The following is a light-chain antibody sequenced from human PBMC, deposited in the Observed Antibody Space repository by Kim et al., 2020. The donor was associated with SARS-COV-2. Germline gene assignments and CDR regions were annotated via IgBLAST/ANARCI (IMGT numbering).Light chain of an antibody. J-gene: IGKJ2*03. CDR3: QQYVSYPYS. Sequence: SASVGDRVTITCRASQSIGNWLAWYRQQPGKAPNLLIFDASTLNTGVPSRFSGSGSGTEFALTISSLQPDDFATYYCQQYVSYPYSFGPGTKLEI. CDR2: DAS. CDR1: QSIGNW. V-gene: IGKV1-5*01.